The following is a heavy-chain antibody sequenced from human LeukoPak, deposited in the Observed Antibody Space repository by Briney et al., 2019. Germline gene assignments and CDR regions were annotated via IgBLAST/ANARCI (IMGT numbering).Heavy chain of an antibody. D-gene: IGHD3-22*01. Sequence: GGSLRLSCAASGFTFSSYSMNWGRQAPGKGLEWLSDISSSSSIIYYADSVKGRFTISRDNAKNSLYLQMNSLRDEDTAVYYCARDGDSSGYYAAFDIWGEGRMVTVSS. V-gene: IGHV3-48*02. CDR1: GFTFSSYS. J-gene: IGHJ3*02. CDR2: ISSSSSII. CDR3: ARDGDSSGYYAAFDI.